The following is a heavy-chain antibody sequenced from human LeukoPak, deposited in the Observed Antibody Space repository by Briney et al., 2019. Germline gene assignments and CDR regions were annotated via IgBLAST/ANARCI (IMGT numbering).Heavy chain of an antibody. CDR3: ARLKARDAFDI. Sequence: PSETLSLTCTVSGGSIGSYSWNWIRQSPGTGLEWIGYVYYSGSTMYNPSRRSRVTISVDTSKNQFSLKLSSVTAADTAVYYCARLKARDAFDIWGQGTMVTVSS. J-gene: IGHJ3*02. V-gene: IGHV4-59*08. CDR1: GGSIGSYS. CDR2: VYYSGST.